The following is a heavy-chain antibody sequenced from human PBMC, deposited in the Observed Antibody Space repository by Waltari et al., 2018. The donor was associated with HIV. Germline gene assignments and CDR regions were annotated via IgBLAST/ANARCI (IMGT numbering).Heavy chain of an antibody. CDR3: ARRGVLTYYYTMDV. CDR1: GFTFSSYG. CDR2: IWYDGSNK. D-gene: IGHD3-10*01. Sequence: QVQLVESGGGVVQPGRSLRLSCAASGFTFSSYGMHWVRQAPGKGLEWWEVIWYDGSNKYYADSVKGRFSISRDNSKNTLYLQMNSLRAEDTAVYFCARRGVLTYYYTMDVWGQGTTVTVSS. V-gene: IGHV3-33*01. J-gene: IGHJ6*02.